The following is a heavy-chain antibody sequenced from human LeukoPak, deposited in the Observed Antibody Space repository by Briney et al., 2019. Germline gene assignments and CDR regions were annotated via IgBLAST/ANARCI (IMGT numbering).Heavy chain of an antibody. J-gene: IGHJ6*03. D-gene: IGHD3-10*01. Sequence: GASVKVSCKASGGTFSSYAISWVRQAPGQGLEWMGGIIPIFGTANYAQKFQGRVTITADESTSTAYMELSSLRSEDTAVYYCARDGAYYGSGSTLYYYMDVWGKGTTVTISS. CDR2: IIPIFGTA. CDR1: GGTFSSYA. V-gene: IGHV1-69*13. CDR3: ARDGAYYGSGSTLYYYMDV.